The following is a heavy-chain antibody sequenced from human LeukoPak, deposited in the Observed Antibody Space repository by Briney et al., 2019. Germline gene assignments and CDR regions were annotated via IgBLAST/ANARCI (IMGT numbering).Heavy chain of an antibody. CDR2: IQSKTYGEGT. J-gene: IGHJ4*02. V-gene: IGHV3-49*04. D-gene: IGHD2-15*01. CDR1: GLSFGDYG. CDR3: TASDHLYCSSSSCHFDY. Sequence: GGSLRLSCTVSGLSFGDYGMSWVRQAPGKGLEWVSFIQSKTYGEGTMYAASVRGRFTISRDDSRSTAYLQMNSLKTEDTAVYYCTASDHLYCSSSSCHFDYWGQGILVTVSS.